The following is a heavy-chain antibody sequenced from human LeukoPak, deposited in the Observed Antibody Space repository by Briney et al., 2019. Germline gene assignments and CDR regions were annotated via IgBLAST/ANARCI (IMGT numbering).Heavy chain of an antibody. CDR2: INHSGST. CDR1: GRSFSGYY. D-gene: IGHD3-22*01. CDR3: ARGRRRPTYYDSSGYSY. J-gene: IGHJ4*02. Sequence: SQTLSLTCAVYGRSFSGYYWSWIRQPPGKGLEWIGEINHSGSTNYNPSLKSRVTISVDTSKNQFSLKLSSVTAADTAVYYCARGRRRPTYYDSSGYSYWGQGTLVTVSS. V-gene: IGHV4-34*01.